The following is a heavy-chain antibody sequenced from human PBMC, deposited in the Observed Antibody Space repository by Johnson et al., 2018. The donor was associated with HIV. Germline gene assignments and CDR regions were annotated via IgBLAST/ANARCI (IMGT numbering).Heavy chain of an antibody. J-gene: IGHJ3*02. CDR1: GFTVSSNY. D-gene: IGHD3-9*01. CDR2: IYSGGST. CDR3: ARDSDISLGVAGAFDI. Sequence: MQLVESGGCLVQPGGSLRLSCAASGFTVSSNYMSWVRQAPGKGLEWVSVIYSGGSTYYADSVKGRFTISRDNSENTLDLQMNSLRAEDTAVYYCARDSDISLGVAGAFDIWGQGTMVTVSA. V-gene: IGHV3-66*01.